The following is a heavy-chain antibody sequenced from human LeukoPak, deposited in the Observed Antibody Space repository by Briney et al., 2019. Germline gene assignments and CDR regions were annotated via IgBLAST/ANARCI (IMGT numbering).Heavy chain of an antibody. Sequence: SETLSLTCTVSGGSISSSSYYWGWIRQPPGEGLEWIGSIYYSGSTYYNPSLKSRVTISVDTSKNQFSLKLSSVTAADTAVYYCARHPIKYSSGWYGDYWGQGTLVTVSS. J-gene: IGHJ4*02. CDR1: GGSISSSSYY. CDR3: ARHPIKYSSGWYGDY. D-gene: IGHD6-19*01. CDR2: IYYSGST. V-gene: IGHV4-39*01.